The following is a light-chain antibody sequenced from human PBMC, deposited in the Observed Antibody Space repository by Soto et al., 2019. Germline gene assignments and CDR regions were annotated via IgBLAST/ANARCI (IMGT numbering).Light chain of an antibody. J-gene: IGKJ1*01. CDR3: QQYNNWPPWT. CDR2: GAS. Sequence: EIVLTQSPATLSVSTRERATLSCRPSQSVSSNLAWYQQKPGQAPRLLIYGASTRATGIPARFSGSGSGTEFTLTISSLQSEDFAVYYCQQYNNWPPWTFGQGTKVDIK. CDR1: QSVSSN. V-gene: IGKV3-15*01.